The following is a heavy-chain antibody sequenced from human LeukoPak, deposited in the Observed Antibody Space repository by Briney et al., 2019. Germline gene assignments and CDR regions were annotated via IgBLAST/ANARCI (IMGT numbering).Heavy chain of an antibody. J-gene: IGHJ4*02. Sequence: PSGTLSLTCGVSGGSITSTNYWTWVRQPPGKGLEWIGEVNLQGSTNYNPSLMGRVAISVDMSENHISLQSTSVTAADTAVYYRAREGGPYRPLDYSGQGTLVTVSS. CDR3: AREGGPYRPLDY. V-gene: IGHV4-4*02. CDR1: GGSITSTNY. CDR2: VNLQGST.